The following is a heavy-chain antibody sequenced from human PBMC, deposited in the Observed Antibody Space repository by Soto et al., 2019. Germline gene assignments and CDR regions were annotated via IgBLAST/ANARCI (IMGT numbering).Heavy chain of an antibody. CDR1: GFSFSDFC. J-gene: IGHJ6*02. D-gene: IGHD3-10*01. CDR2: ITSSGSAV. Sequence: QVQLVESGGGLVKPGGSLRLSCVASGFSFSDFCMTWIRQAPGKGLEWVSYITSSGSAVYQVDSVKGRFTISRDNAKNSVYLQMNSLRAEDTAVYYCARDRESYYTSRWVADAMDVWGQGTTVTVSS. V-gene: IGHV3-11*01. CDR3: ARDRESYYTSRWVADAMDV.